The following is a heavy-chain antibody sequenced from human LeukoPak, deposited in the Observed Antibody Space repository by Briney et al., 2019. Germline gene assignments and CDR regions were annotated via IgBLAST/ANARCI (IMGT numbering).Heavy chain of an antibody. CDR3: ARPERWELYAFDI. CDR2: IYYSGST. J-gene: IGHJ3*02. V-gene: IGHV4-39*01. CDR1: GGSINNVDYY. D-gene: IGHD1-26*01. Sequence: SETLSLTCTVSGGSINNVDYYWTWIRQPPGKGLEWIGSIYYSGSTYYNPSLKSRVTISVDTSKNQFSLKLSSVTAADTAVYYCARPERWELYAFDIWGQGTMVTVSS.